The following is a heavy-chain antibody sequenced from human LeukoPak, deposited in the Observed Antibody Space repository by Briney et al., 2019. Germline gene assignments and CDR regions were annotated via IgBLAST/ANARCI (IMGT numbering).Heavy chain of an antibody. Sequence: GGSLRLSCAASGFTFSSYWMSWVRQAPGKELEWVANIKQDGSEKYYVDSVKGRFTISRDNAKNSLYLQMNSLRAEDTAVYYCGRDKEQWLALDYWGQGTLVTVSS. J-gene: IGHJ4*02. D-gene: IGHD6-19*01. CDR1: GFTFSSYW. CDR3: GRDKEQWLALDY. CDR2: IKQDGSEK. V-gene: IGHV3-7*01.